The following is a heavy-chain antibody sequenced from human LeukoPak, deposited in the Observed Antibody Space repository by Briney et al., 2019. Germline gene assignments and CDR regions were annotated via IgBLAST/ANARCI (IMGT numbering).Heavy chain of an antibody. D-gene: IGHD6-13*01. V-gene: IGHV1-18*01. Sequence: ASVKVSCKASGYTFTSYGISWVRQAPGQGLEWMGWISAYNDNTNSAQKLQGRVTMTKDTSTSTAYMELRSLRSDDTAVYYCARGGSSWYGRNDAFDIWGQGTMVTVSS. J-gene: IGHJ3*02. CDR1: GYTFTSYG. CDR3: ARGGSSWYGRNDAFDI. CDR2: ISAYNDNT.